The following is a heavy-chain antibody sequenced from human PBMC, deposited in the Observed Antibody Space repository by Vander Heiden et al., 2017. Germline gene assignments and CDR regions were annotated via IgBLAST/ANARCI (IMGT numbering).Heavy chain of an antibody. J-gene: IGHJ6*02. Sequence: QVQLVESGGGLVKAGGSLRLSCAASGFIFSDYYMSWIRQAPGKGLEWISYISSSSSYANYADSVKGRFTISRDNAKNSLYLQMNSLRAEDTAVYYCAREILRSPGRYYGMDVWGQGTTVTVSS. D-gene: IGHD4-17*01. CDR2: ISSSSSYA. CDR1: GFIFSDYY. CDR3: AREILRSPGRYYGMDV. V-gene: IGHV3-11*06.